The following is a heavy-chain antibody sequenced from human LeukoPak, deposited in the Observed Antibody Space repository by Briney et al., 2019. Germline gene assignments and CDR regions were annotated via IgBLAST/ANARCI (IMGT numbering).Heavy chain of an antibody. V-gene: IGHV1-18*01. J-gene: IGHJ4*02. CDR1: GYTFTSYG. D-gene: IGHD2-8*01. Sequence: GASVKVPCKASGYTFTSYGISWVRQAPEQGLEWMGWISAYNGNTNYAQKLQGRVTMTTDTSTSTAYMELRSLRSDDTAVYYCAREPVLMVYASWGQGTLVTVSS. CDR3: AREPVLMVYAS. CDR2: ISAYNGNT.